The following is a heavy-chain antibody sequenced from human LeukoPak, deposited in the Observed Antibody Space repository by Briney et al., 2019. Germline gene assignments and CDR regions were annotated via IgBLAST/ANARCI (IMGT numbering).Heavy chain of an antibody. Sequence: SETLSLTCTVSGGSISSYYWSWIRQPPGKGLEWIGYIYYSGSTNYNPSLKSRVTISVDTSKNQFSLKLSFVTAADTAVYYCARDQTSYGSGSLWFDPWGQGTLVTVSS. CDR1: GGSISSYY. CDR2: IYYSGST. V-gene: IGHV4-59*01. D-gene: IGHD3-10*01. CDR3: ARDQTSYGSGSLWFDP. J-gene: IGHJ5*02.